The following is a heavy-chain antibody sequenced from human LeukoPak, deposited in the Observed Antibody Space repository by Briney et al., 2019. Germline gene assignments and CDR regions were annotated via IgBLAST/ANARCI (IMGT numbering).Heavy chain of an antibody. J-gene: IGHJ3*02. V-gene: IGHV3-7*01. Sequence: GGSLRLSCAASGFTFSNYWMSWVRQAPGKGLEWVANIKQDGSEKYYVDSVKGRFTMSRDNAKNSLYLQMHSLRAEDTAVYYCAREKAFDIWGQGTMVTVSS. CDR2: IKQDGSEK. CDR3: AREKAFDI. CDR1: GFTFSNYW.